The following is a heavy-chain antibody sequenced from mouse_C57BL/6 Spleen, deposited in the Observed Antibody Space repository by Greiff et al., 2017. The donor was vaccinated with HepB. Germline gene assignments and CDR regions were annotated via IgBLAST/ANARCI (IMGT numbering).Heavy chain of an antibody. CDR2: IDPENGDT. Sequence: DVKLVESGAELVRPGASVKLSCTASGFNIKDDYMHWVKQRPEQGLEWIGWIDPENGDTEYASKFQGKATITADTSSNTAYLQLSSLTSEDTAVYYCTRITTGYYYAMDYWGQGTSVTVSS. V-gene: IGHV14-4*01. CDR1: GFNIKDDY. CDR3: TRITTGYYYAMDY. D-gene: IGHD2-4*01. J-gene: IGHJ4*01.